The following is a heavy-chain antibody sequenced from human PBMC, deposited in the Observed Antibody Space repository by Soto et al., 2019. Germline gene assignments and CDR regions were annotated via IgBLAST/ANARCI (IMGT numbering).Heavy chain of an antibody. J-gene: IGHJ4*02. CDR1: GGSFSNYA. V-gene: IGHV1-69*01. CDR3: VARRYCSGGTCPDYFDY. CDR2: IIPIFGTP. Sequence: QVQPVQSGAEVKKPGSSVKVSCKASGGSFSNYAISWVRQAPGQGLAWMGGIIPIFGTPNYAQKLQGRVTITADESTITAYMELSSLRSEDTAVYYCVARRYCSGGTCPDYFDYWGQGTLVIVSS. D-gene: IGHD2-15*01.